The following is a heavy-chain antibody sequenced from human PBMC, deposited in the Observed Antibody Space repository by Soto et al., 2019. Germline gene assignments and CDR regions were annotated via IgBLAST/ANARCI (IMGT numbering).Heavy chain of an antibody. Sequence: QVQLVESGGGVVQPGRSLRLSCAASGFTFSSYGMHWVRQAPGKGLEWVAVISYDGSNKYYADSVKGRFTISRDNSKNTLYLQMNSLRAEDTAVYYCAKEDYYGSGSYYKLHAFDIWGQGKMVTVSS. J-gene: IGHJ3*02. V-gene: IGHV3-30*18. CDR2: ISYDGSNK. D-gene: IGHD3-10*01. CDR1: GFTFSSYG. CDR3: AKEDYYGSGSYYKLHAFDI.